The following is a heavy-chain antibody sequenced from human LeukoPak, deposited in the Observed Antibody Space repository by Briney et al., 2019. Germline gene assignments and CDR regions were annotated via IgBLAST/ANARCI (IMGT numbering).Heavy chain of an antibody. CDR3: AIDPNWGTHS. CDR1: GFTFSTYT. D-gene: IGHD7-27*01. CDR2: IGSSGGGI. V-gene: IGHV3-23*01. J-gene: IGHJ4*02. Sequence: PGGSLRLSCAASGFTFSTYTMYWVRHPPGKRLEWVSIIGSSGGGIHYADSVKGRFTISRDISKNALYLQMNSLRVEDTAVYYCAIDPNWGTHSWGQGVLVTVSS.